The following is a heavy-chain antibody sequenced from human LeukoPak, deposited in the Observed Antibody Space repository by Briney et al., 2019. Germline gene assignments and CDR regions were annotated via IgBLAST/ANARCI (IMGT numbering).Heavy chain of an antibody. D-gene: IGHD3-10*01. V-gene: IGHV4-59*01. CDR1: GGSISSYY. J-gene: IGHJ6*03. Sequence: SETLSLFCTVSGGSISSYYWSWLRQPRGEGVEWIGYIYYSGSTTYNPSLKTPVTISVDTSNNQFSLKLSSVTAADTAVYYCARHGSGSYYYYYYMDVWGKATTVTISS. CDR2: IYYSGST. CDR3: ARHGSGSYYYYYYMDV.